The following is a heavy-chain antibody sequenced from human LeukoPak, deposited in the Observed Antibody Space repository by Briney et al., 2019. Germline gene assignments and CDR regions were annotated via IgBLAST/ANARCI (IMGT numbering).Heavy chain of an antibody. J-gene: IGHJ3*02. D-gene: IGHD2-15*01. CDR1: GFTFSSYA. CDR3: ARDSPGWDAFDI. V-gene: IGHV3-66*01. Sequence: GGSLRLSCAASGFTFSSYAMSWVRQAPGKGLEWVSVIYSGGSTYYADSVKGRFTISRDNSKNTLYLQMNSLRAEDTAVYYCARDSPGWDAFDIWGQGTMVTVSS. CDR2: IYSGGST.